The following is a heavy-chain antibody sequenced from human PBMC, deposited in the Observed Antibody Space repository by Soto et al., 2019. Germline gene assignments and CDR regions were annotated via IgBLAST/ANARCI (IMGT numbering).Heavy chain of an antibody. J-gene: IGHJ4*02. Sequence: GGSLRLSCAASGFTFNSCWMHWVRQVPGKGLVWVSRISSDGSTTDYADSVKGRFTISRDNAKNTLYLQMYNLKAENTAVYYCASLYSSAWARDYWGQGTLVTVSS. CDR3: ASLYSSAWARDY. CDR1: GFTFNSCW. V-gene: IGHV3-74*01. CDR2: ISSDGSTT. D-gene: IGHD6-19*01.